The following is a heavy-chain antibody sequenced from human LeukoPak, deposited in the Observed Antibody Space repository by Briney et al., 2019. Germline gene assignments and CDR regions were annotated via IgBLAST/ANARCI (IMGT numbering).Heavy chain of an antibody. CDR3: ARVGEDVEMTPIPLDF. J-gene: IGHJ4*02. CDR2: IISILGTT. V-gene: IGHV1-69*13. D-gene: IGHD5-24*01. CDR1: GGTFSSYA. Sequence: SVKVSCKASGGTFSSYAISWVRQAPGQGLEWMGGIISILGTTKYAQKFQGRVTITADESTSTAYMELSSLRSEDTAVYYCARVGEDVEMTPIPLDFWGQGTLVTVSS.